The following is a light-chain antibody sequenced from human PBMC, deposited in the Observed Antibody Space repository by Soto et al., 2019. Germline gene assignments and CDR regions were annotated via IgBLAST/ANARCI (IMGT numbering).Light chain of an antibody. V-gene: IGKV3-20*01. CDR1: QSVDSTY. CDR2: GAS. CDR3: QYYDSFRT. J-gene: IGKJ1*01. Sequence: EIVLTQSPGTLSLSPGERATLSCRASQSVDSTYLTWYQQKPGQAPRLLIYGASGRATGIPDRFSGSGSGTDFTLTIIRLEPQDFAVYFCQYYDSFRTFGQGTKVEIK.